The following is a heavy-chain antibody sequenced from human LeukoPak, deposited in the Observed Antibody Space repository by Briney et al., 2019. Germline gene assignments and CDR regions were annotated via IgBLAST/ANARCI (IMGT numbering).Heavy chain of an antibody. D-gene: IGHD1-26*01. J-gene: IGHJ4*02. Sequence: SETLSLTCAVYGGSFSGYYWSWIRQPPGKGLEWIGEINHSGSTNYNPSLKSRVTISVDTSKNQFSLKLSSVTAADTAVYYCARGGGSYYWAHHFDYWGQGTLVTVSS. CDR1: GGSFSGYY. CDR3: ARGGGSYYWAHHFDY. V-gene: IGHV4-34*01. CDR2: INHSGST.